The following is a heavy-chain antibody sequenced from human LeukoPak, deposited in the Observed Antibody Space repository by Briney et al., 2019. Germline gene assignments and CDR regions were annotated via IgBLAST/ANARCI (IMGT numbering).Heavy chain of an antibody. V-gene: IGHV3-7*03. J-gene: IGHJ4*02. Sequence: PGGSLRLSCAASGFTFSSFWMTWVRQAPGKGLEWVANIKEDGSQKYYVDSEKGRFTISRDNAKNSLFLQTNSLRVDDTAVYYCARDSGWFRFDYWGQGTLVTVSS. CDR3: ARDSGWFRFDY. CDR2: IKEDGSQK. D-gene: IGHD6-19*01. CDR1: GFTFSSFW.